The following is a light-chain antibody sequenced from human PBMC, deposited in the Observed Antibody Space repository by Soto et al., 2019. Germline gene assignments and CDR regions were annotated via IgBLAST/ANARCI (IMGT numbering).Light chain of an antibody. CDR1: QSIGTY. Sequence: DVQMTQSPSSLSASVGDRVTISCRASQSIGTYLNWYQQTPGKAPRLLIYAGSDLQSGVPSRFSARGSGTDLTLTISDLQPEDFGTYFCQQSFTTPFSFGPGNNMDVK. J-gene: IGKJ3*01. V-gene: IGKV1-39*01. CDR2: AGS. CDR3: QQSFTTPFS.